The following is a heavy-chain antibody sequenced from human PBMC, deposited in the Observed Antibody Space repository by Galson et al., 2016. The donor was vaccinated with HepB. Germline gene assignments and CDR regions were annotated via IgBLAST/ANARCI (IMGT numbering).Heavy chain of an antibody. CDR1: GLMFSNYA. D-gene: IGHD3-22*01. V-gene: IGHV3-23*01. J-gene: IGHJ4*02. Sequence: SLRLSCAASGLMFSNYAMSWVRQAPGKGLEWVASMSGSGASIYYADSVKGHFTISRDNSKNTVYLQMNSLRAEDTAMYYCARGYGNSGYYPTIFDYWDQGILVTVSS. CDR2: MSGSGASI. CDR3: ARGYGNSGYYPTIFDY.